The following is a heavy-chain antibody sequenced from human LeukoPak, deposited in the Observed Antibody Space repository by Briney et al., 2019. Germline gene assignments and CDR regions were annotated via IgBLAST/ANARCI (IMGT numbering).Heavy chain of an antibody. V-gene: IGHV3-30*18. CDR1: GLRSRNFG. D-gene: IGHD2-21*01. CDR2: FSHDGTNT. CDR3: AKDPGAVVVQAYYLDH. J-gene: IGHJ4*02. Sequence: PGGPLRLSWVASGLRSRNFGMHWVGQPPGKGLEWVQVFSHDGTNTYHADSVRGRFTISRDNSKNTLYLQMNSLRPEDTAVYYCAKDPGAVVVQAYYLDHWGQGTLVTVSS.